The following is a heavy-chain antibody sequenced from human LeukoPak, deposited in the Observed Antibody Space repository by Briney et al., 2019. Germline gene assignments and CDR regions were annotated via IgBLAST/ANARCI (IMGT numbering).Heavy chain of an antibody. CDR3: ARDGVVVVPAARWYYFDY. CDR2: ISSSGSNI. J-gene: IGHJ4*02. D-gene: IGHD2-2*01. V-gene: IGHV3-48*01. Sequence: GGSLRLSCAASGFTFSSYSMNWVRQAPGKGLEWVSYISSSGSNIYYADSVKGRFTISRDNAKNSLYLQMNSLRAEDTAVYYCARDGVVVVPAARWYYFDYWGQGTLVTVSS. CDR1: GFTFSSYS.